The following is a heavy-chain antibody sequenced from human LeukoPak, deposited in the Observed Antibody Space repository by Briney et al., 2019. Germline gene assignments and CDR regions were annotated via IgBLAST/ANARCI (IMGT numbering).Heavy chain of an antibody. J-gene: IGHJ4*02. D-gene: IGHD1-7*01. CDR3: AKDYNWNYRTSYFDY. Sequence: ASVKVSCKASGYTFTSYGISWVRQAPGQGLEWMGWISAYNGNTNYAQKLQGRVTMTTDTSTSTAYMELRSLRSDDTAVYYCAKDYNWNYRTSYFDYWGQGTLVTVSS. V-gene: IGHV1-18*01. CDR1: GYTFTSYG. CDR2: ISAYNGNT.